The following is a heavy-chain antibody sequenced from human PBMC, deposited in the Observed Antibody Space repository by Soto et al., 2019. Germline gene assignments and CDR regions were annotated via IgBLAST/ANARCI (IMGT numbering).Heavy chain of an antibody. V-gene: IGHV4-59*08. CDR2: IYYTGST. Sequence: SETLSLTCTVSGGSISSYYWSWIRQPPGKGLEWIGYIYYTGSTNYNPSLKSRVTISVDTSKNQFSLRLTSVTAADTAVYYCERLAVYCSTCCCHGDYAMDVCGQGTTVIVSS. D-gene: IGHD2-2*01. CDR3: ERLAVYCSTCCCHGDYAMDV. CDR1: GGSISSYY. J-gene: IGHJ6*02.